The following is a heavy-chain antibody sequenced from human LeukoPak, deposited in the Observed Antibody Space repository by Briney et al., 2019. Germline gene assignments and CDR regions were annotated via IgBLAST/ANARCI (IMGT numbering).Heavy chain of an antibody. V-gene: IGHV4-59*08. CDR1: GGSMNPYY. CDR3: ARQPSYSGYGNP. J-gene: IGHJ5*02. CDR2: ISYSGST. D-gene: IGHD5-12*01. Sequence: SETLSLTCTVFGGSMNPYYWSWIRQPPGKGLEWIAYISYSGSTKYNPSLQSRVSISVDTSKNQFSLKLSSVTAADTAVYYCARQPSYSGYGNPWGQGTLVTVSS.